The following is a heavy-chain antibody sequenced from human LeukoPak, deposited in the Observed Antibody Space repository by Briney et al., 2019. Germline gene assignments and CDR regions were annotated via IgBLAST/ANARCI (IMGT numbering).Heavy chain of an antibody. J-gene: IGHJ6*03. Sequence: PSETLSLTCTVSGGSISTSNYDWGWLRQPPGKGLEWIGNIVYSGSTYYSPSLRSRVTISLDTSRNQFSLKLNSVTAADTAVYYCARDSSYRGVYYYYMDVWGKGTTVTISS. V-gene: IGHV4-39*07. D-gene: IGHD1-26*01. CDR2: IVYSGST. CDR1: GGSISTSNYD. CDR3: ARDSSYRGVYYYYMDV.